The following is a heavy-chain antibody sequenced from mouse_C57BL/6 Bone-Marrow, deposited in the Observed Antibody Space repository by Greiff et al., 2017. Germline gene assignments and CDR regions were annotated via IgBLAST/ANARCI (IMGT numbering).Heavy chain of an antibody. CDR2: IDPSDSST. Sequence: QVQLQQPGAELVKPGASVKLSCKASGYTFTSYWMQWVKQRPGQGLEWIGEIDPSDSSTYYNQKFKGKATLSVDTSSSTASMQLSSLTSEDSAVYYCARRGWDDYWGQGTSLTVSS. V-gene: IGHV1-50*01. CDR1: GYTFTSYW. J-gene: IGHJ2*02. CDR3: ARRGWDDY. D-gene: IGHD4-1*01.